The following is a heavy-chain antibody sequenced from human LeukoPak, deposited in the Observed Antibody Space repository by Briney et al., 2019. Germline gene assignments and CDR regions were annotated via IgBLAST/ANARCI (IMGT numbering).Heavy chain of an antibody. D-gene: IGHD4-17*01. CDR2: IYYSGST. Sequence: SETLSLTCTVSGGPISSYYWSWIRQPPGKGLEWMGYIYYSGSTNYNPSLKSRVTISVDTSKNQFSLKLSSVTAADTAVYYCARSGDYGDTTAFGYWGQGTLVTVSS. V-gene: IGHV4-59*08. CDR3: ARSGDYGDTTAFGY. CDR1: GGPISSYY. J-gene: IGHJ4*02.